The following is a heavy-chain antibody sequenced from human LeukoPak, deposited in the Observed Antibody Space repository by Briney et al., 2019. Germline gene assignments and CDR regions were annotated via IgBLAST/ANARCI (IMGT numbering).Heavy chain of an antibody. Sequence: GGSLRLSCAASGFTFRSYAMSWVRQAPGRGLEWVSAISGSGGTTYYADSVKGRFTISRDNSKNTLYLQMNSLRAEDTAVYYCAKDHYYDSSGRFDYRGQGTLVTVSS. CDR3: AKDHYYDSSGRFDY. D-gene: IGHD3-22*01. CDR2: ISGSGGTT. J-gene: IGHJ4*02. CDR1: GFTFRSYA. V-gene: IGHV3-23*01.